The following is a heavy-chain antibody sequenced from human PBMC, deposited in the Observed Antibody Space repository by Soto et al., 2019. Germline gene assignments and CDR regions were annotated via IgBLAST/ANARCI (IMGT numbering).Heavy chain of an antibody. D-gene: IGHD6-19*01. Sequence: QVQLVQSGAEVKKPGTSVRVSCKASGDTFIGYSISWVRQAPGQGLEGMGWVIPTQRTTKYAQRFQGRVTLSVDTFASITYMELSSLRPEDTALYYCVIDRLIVAVSVGRMDVWGQGTTVTVSS. J-gene: IGHJ6*02. CDR1: GDTFIGYS. CDR3: VIDRLIVAVSVGRMDV. CDR2: VIPTQRTT. V-gene: IGHV1-69*06.